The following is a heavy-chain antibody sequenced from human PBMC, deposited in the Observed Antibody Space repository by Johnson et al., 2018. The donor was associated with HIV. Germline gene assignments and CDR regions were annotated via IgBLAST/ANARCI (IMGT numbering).Heavy chain of an antibody. CDR2: ISGSSSVT. CDR1: GLIFNDYY. CDR3: ARDQGVSRGVLFDDAFDV. Sequence: QVQLVESGGDLVKPGGSLRLSCAASGLIFNDYYMSWIRQAPGKGLEWVSSISGSSSVTNHADSVAYYADSVKGRVTISRDNASTPLYLQMNSLRAEDTAVYVIARDQGVSRGVLFDDAFDVWGQGTMVTVPS. J-gene: IGHJ3*01. D-gene: IGHD2-8*01. V-gene: IGHV3-11*05.